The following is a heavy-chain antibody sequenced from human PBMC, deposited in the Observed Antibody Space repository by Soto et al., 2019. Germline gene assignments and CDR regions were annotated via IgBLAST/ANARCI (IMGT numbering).Heavy chain of an antibody. V-gene: IGHV3-33*01. CDR3: ARDGDVNTGFGKDY. CDR1: GFTFISYG. Sequence: AGGSLRLSCAASGFTFISYGMQWVRQAPGKGLEWVAFIWHDGGNKFYAESVKGRFTISRDNSKNTLYLQMTSLSAEDTAMYYCARDGDVNTGFGKDYWGQGTLVTVSS. D-gene: IGHD3-16*01. J-gene: IGHJ4*02. CDR2: IWHDGGNK.